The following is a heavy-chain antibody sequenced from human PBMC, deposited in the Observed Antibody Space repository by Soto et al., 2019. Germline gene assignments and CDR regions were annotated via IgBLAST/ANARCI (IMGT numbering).Heavy chain of an antibody. CDR2: IYSGGST. Sequence: XGSLRLSCAASGFTVSSNYMSWVRQAPGKGLDWVSVIYSGGSTYYADSVKGRFTISRDNSKNTLYLQMNSLRAEDTAVYYCATRGPSRDGYNHDAFDIWGQETMVTVSS. D-gene: IGHD5-12*01. J-gene: IGHJ3*02. CDR3: ATRGPSRDGYNHDAFDI. V-gene: IGHV3-53*01. CDR1: GFTVSSNY.